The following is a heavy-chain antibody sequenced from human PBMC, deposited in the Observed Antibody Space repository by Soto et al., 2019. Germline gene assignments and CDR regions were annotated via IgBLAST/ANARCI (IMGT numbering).Heavy chain of an antibody. D-gene: IGHD2-15*01. CDR2: ISGNGGST. Sequence: PGGSLRLSCSASGFTFSSFGMHWVRQTPGKGLEYVSGISGNGGSTYYGDSVKGRFTISRDNSRSTLFLQTTSLKAEDTALYYCVKASVATPNKNKAFDIWGQGTVVTVSS. J-gene: IGHJ3*02. V-gene: IGHV3-64D*06. CDR1: GFTFSSFG. CDR3: VKASVATPNKNKAFDI.